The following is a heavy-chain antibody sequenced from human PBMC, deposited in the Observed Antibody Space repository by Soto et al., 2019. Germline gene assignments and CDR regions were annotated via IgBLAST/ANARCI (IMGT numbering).Heavy chain of an antibody. CDR1: GFTFSSYA. CDR3: AKSSRGAYSSGWYDPFYFDY. J-gene: IGHJ4*02. D-gene: IGHD6-19*01. V-gene: IGHV3-23*01. CDR2: ISGSGGST. Sequence: HPGGSLRLSCAASGFTFSSYAMSWVRQAPGKGLEWVSAISGSGGSTYYADSVKGRFTISRDNSKNTLYLQMNSLRAEDTAVYYCAKSSRGAYSSGWYDPFYFDYWGQGTLVTVSS.